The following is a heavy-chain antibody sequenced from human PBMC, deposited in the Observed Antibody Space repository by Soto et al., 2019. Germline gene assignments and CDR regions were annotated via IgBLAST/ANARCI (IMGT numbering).Heavy chain of an antibody. CDR3: AKEQSSGFYRVVDY. Sequence: QVQVVESGGGVVQPGRPRNPSWEAPGFPLISCGIPWVRQPPGKGLEWVGVKTYDGGGINYGDPVKGRFTISRDSSENTVYLQMNSLRVEDSAVYYCAKEQSSGFYRVVDYWGQGTLVTVSP. CDR1: GFPLISCG. V-gene: IGHV3-30*18. J-gene: IGHJ4*02. D-gene: IGHD6-19*01. CDR2: KTYDGGGI.